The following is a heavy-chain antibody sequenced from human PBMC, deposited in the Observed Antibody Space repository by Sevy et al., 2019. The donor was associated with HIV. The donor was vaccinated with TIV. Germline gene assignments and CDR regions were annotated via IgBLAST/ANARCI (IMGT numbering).Heavy chain of an antibody. J-gene: IGHJ4*02. CDR2: IYYSGST. V-gene: IGHV4-59*01. CDR3: ARGQYSSSRGAYYFDY. Sequence: SETLSLTCTLSGGSISSYYWSWIRQPPGKGLEWIGYIYYSGSTNYNPSLKSRVTISVDTSKNQFSLKLSSVTAADTAVYYCARGQYSSSRGAYYFDYWGQGTLVTVSS. D-gene: IGHD6-6*01. CDR1: GGSISSYY.